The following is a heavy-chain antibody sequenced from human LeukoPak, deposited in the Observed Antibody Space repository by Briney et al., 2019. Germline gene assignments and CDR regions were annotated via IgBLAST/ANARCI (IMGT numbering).Heavy chain of an antibody. D-gene: IGHD3-22*01. V-gene: IGHV1-2*02. CDR3: ARELGGASWYYDSSGYYWFDP. Sequence: ASVKVSCNASGYICTRYYMNWVREAPGHRREWRGWIHPNRGGTNYAQKFQGRVTMTRDTSISTAYMELSRLRSDDTAVYYCARELGGASWYYDSSGYYWFDPWGQGTLVTVSS. CDR1: GYICTRYY. J-gene: IGHJ5*02. CDR2: IHPNRGGT.